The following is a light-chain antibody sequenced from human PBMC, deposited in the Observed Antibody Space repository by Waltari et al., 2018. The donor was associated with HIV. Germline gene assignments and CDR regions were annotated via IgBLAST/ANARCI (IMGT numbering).Light chain of an antibody. Sequence: IQMTQSPSALSASVGDTVTITCRASQKINRYLNWYQKKVGEAPRLLVYGASRLQSGVPARFRGSGSGSEYKLTISNLQSEDFASYFCQQSYGAPFTFGPGSTV. CDR2: GAS. V-gene: IGKV1-39*01. CDR1: QKINRY. CDR3: QQSYGAPFT. J-gene: IGKJ3*01.